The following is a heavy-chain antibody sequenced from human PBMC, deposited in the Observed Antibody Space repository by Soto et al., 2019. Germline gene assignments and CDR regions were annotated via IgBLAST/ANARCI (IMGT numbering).Heavy chain of an antibody. J-gene: IGHJ4*01. CDR2: ISASGGTT. CDR1: GFTFSGYA. D-gene: IGHD1-26*01. CDR3: AKPNSARQYGLNYLDH. Sequence: WGSLRLSCAASGFTFSGYAMDWVRQAPGKGLEWVSSISASGGTTYHADSVKGRFTISRDSSKNTLYLQMNSLRAEDTALYYCAKPNSARQYGLNYLDHWGHGTPVTVSS. V-gene: IGHV3-23*01.